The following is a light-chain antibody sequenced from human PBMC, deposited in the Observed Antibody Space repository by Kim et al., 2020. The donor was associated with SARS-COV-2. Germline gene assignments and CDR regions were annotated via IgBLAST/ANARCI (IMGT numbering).Light chain of an antibody. CDR2: DVS. CDR3: SSYTSSSTYV. J-gene: IGLJ1*01. V-gene: IGLV2-14*03. Sequence: QSTLTQPASVSGSPGQSITISCTATSSDVGTYNYVSWYQQHPGKAPKLMIYDVSNRPSGVSNRFSGSKSGNTASLTISGLQAEDEADYYCSSYTSSSTYVFGTGNKVTVL. CDR1: SSDVGTYNY.